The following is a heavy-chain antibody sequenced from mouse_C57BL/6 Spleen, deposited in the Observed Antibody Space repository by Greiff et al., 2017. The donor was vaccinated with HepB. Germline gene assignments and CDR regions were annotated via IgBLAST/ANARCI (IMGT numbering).Heavy chain of an antibody. V-gene: IGHV1-82*01. Sequence: QVQLQQSGPELVKPGASVKISCKASGYAFSSSWMNWVKQRPGKGLEWIGRIYPGDGDTNYNGKFKGKATLTADKSSSTAYMQLSSLTSEDSAVYFCASKFYYDYSYAMDYWGEGTSVTVSS. J-gene: IGHJ4*01. D-gene: IGHD2-4*01. CDR3: ASKFYYDYSYAMDY. CDR2: IYPGDGDT. CDR1: GYAFSSSW.